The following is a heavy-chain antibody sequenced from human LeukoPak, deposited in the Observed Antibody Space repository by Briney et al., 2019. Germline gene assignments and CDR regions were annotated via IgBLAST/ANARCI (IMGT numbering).Heavy chain of an antibody. CDR1: GYTFTGYY. V-gene: IGHV1-2*02. Sequence: ASVKVSCKASGYTFTGYYMHWVRQAPGQGLEWMGWINPNSGGTNYAQKFQGRVTMTRDTSISTAYMELSRLRSDDTAVYYCAKSLFPIGYCSSTSCYLPSYWGQGTLVTVSS. D-gene: IGHD2-2*01. CDR3: AKSLFPIGYCSSTSCYLPSY. J-gene: IGHJ4*02. CDR2: INPNSGGT.